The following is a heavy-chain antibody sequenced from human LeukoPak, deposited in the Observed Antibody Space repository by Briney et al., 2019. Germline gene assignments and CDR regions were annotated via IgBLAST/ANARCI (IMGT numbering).Heavy chain of an antibody. CDR3: ASTLHYDILTGYYPFDY. Sequence: SMKVSCKASGGTFSSYAISWVRQAPGQGLEWMGGIIPIFGTANYAQKFQGRVTITSDESTSTAYMELSSLRSEDTAVNYCASTLHYDILTGYYPFDYWGQGTLVTVSS. D-gene: IGHD3-9*01. CDR1: GGTFSSYA. J-gene: IGHJ4*02. V-gene: IGHV1-69*01. CDR2: IIPIFGTA.